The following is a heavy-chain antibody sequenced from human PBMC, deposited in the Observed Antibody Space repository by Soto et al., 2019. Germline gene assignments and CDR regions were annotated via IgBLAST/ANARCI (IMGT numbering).Heavy chain of an antibody. CDR1: GGSISSYY. Sequence: SETLSLTCTVSGGSISSYYWSWIRQPPGKGLEWIGYIYYSGSTNYNPSLKSRVTISVDTSKNQFSLKLSSVTAADTAVYYCAKGPLGSWFDPWGQGTLVTVSS. D-gene: IGHD3-10*01. CDR3: AKGPLGSWFDP. V-gene: IGHV4-59*01. CDR2: IYYSGST. J-gene: IGHJ5*02.